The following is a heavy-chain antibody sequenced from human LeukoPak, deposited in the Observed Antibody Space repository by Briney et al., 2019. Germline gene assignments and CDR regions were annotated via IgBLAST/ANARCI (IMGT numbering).Heavy chain of an antibody. CDR1: GGTFSSYA. V-gene: IGHV1-69*13. D-gene: IGHD2-21*02. CDR3: ARESPGVVVTSKYNWFDP. Sequence: SVKVSCKASGGTFSSYAISWVRQAPGQGLEWMGGIIPIFGTANYAQKFQGRVTITADESTSTAYMELSSLRSEDTAVYYCARESPGVVVTSKYNWFDPWGQGTLVTVSS. CDR2: IIPIFGTA. J-gene: IGHJ5*02.